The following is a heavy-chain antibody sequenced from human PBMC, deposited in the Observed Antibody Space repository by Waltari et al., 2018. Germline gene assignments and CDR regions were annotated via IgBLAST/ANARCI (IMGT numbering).Heavy chain of an antibody. J-gene: IGHJ4*02. Sequence: VQLQQSGPGLVKPSETLSLTCTVSGGSISTYYWTWIRRPPGKGLEWIGYFYHSGSTKYNYNPSLKSRVTISVDMSKNQFSLELSSVTAADTALYYCARGDFLDSSGYQPLYYWGQGTPVSVSS. V-gene: IGHV4-59*01. CDR2: FYHSGSTKY. CDR1: GGSISTYY. D-gene: IGHD2-2*01. CDR3: ARGDFLDSSGYQPLYY.